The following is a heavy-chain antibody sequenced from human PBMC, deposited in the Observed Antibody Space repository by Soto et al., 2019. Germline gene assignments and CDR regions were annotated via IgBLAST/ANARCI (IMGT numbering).Heavy chain of an antibody. V-gene: IGHV4-59*01. D-gene: IGHD2-21*02. J-gene: IGHJ6*02. CDR1: GGSSSSYC. CDR3: ARDLWGYCGTDCYPLDV. Sequence: SETLSLTYTVSGGSSSSYCCSCIRQPPGKGLEWIGYIYYSGSTNYNPSLKSRVTISVDTSKNQFSLKLNSVTAADTAVYYCARDLWGYCGTDCYPLDVWGQGTTVTVSS. CDR2: IYYSGST.